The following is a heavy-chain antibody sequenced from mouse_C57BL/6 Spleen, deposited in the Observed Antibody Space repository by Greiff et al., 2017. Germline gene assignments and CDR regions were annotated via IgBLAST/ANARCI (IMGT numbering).Heavy chain of an antibody. CDR2: IYPGDGDT. V-gene: IGHV1-82*01. J-gene: IGHJ4*01. CDR1: GYAFSSSW. Sequence: VQLQQSGPELVKPGASVKISCKASGYAFSSSWMNWVKQRPGKGLEWIGRIYPGDGDTNYNGKFKGKATLTAAKSSSTAYMQLSSLTSEDSAVYYCARSRTYAMDYWGQGASVTVSS. CDR3: ARSRTYAMDY.